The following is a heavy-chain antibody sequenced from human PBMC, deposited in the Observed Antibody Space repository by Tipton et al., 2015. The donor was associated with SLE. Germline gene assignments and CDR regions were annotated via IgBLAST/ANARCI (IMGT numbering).Heavy chain of an antibody. CDR2: VTQSGAT. J-gene: IGHJ4*02. Sequence: TLSLTCAVYGGSFNDYYWSWIRQPPGKGLEWIGEVTQSGATNYNPSLKSRVTISVDTSQTQFSLKLTSVTAADTAVYYCASYCSGGRCYSDYWGQGILVTVSS. CDR1: GGSFNDYY. CDR3: ASYCSGGRCYSDY. V-gene: IGHV4-34*01. D-gene: IGHD2-15*01.